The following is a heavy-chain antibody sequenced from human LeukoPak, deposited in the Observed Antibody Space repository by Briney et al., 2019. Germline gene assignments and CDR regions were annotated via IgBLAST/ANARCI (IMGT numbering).Heavy chain of an antibody. J-gene: IGHJ4*02. D-gene: IGHD3-10*01. V-gene: IGHV1-24*01. CDR2: FDPEDGET. CDR3: ARDLGTMVRGVMGY. CDR1: GYTLTELS. Sequence: ASVKVSCKVSGYTLTELSMHWVRQAPGKGLEWMGGFDPEDGETIYAQKLQGRVTMTTDTSTSTAYMGLRGLRSDDTAVYYCARDLGTMVRGVMGYWGQGTLVTVSS.